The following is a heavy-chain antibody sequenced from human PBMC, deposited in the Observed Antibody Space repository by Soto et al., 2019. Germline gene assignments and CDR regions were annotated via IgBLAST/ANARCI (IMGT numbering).Heavy chain of an antibody. CDR1: GGSISSYY. CDR3: AREEYSYGPLNY. D-gene: IGHD5-18*01. J-gene: IGHJ4*02. Sequence: ASETLSLTCTVSGGSISSYYWSWIRRPPGKGLEWIGYIYYSGSTNYNPSLKSRVTISVDTSKNQFSLKLSSVTAADTAVYYCAREEYSYGPLNYWGQGTLVTVSS. CDR2: IYYSGST. V-gene: IGHV4-59*01.